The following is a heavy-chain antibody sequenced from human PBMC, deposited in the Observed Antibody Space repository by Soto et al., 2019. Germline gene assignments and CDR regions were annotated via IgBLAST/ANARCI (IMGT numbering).Heavy chain of an antibody. D-gene: IGHD3-22*01. V-gene: IGHV3-53*04. J-gene: IGHJ6*02. CDR3: ARVSSGIALGMDV. CDR1: GFTVSSNY. Sequence: EVQLVESGGGLVQPGGSLRLSCAASGFTVSSNYMSWVRQAPGKGLEWGSVIYSGGSTYYADSVKGRFTISRHNSKNTLYLQMNSLRAEDTAVYYCARVSSGIALGMDVWGQGTTVTVSS. CDR2: IYSGGST.